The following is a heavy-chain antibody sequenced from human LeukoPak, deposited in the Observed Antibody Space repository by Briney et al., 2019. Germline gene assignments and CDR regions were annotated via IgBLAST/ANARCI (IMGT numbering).Heavy chain of an antibody. J-gene: IGHJ4*02. V-gene: IGHV3-15*01. CDR2: IKNQTDGGTT. Sequence: GGSLRLSCAASGFTFPNARMNWVRQAPGKGLGWVGRIKNQTDGGTTDYAAPAKGRFTISRDDSKTTLYLQLNSLKTEDTAVYYCVTEDTTYSSGWTPSLDHWGQGTLVTVSS. CDR3: VTEDTTYSSGWTPSLDH. CDR1: GFTFPNAR. D-gene: IGHD6-19*01.